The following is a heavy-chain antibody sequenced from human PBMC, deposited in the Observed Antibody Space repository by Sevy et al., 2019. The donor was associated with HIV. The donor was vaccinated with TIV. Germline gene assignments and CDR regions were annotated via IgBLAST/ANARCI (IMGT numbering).Heavy chain of an antibody. CDR3: AKDRRKRWRQSTELGYFDY. CDR1: GFTFSSYA. J-gene: IGHJ4*02. V-gene: IGHV3-23*01. CDR2: ISGSGGSK. D-gene: IGHD3-16*01. Sequence: GGSLRLSCAASGFTFSSYAMSWVRQAPGKGLEWVSAISGSGGSKYYADSVKGRFTISRDNSKNTLYLQMNSLRAEDTAVYYCAKDRRKRWRQSTELGYFDYWGQGTLVIVSS.